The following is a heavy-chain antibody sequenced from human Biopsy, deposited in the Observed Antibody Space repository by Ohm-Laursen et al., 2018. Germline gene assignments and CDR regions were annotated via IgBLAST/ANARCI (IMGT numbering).Heavy chain of an antibody. V-gene: IGHV4-59*10. CDR2: IHTSGSS. D-gene: IGHD1-1*01. CDR1: GESFNGYY. Sequence: TLSLTCAVYGESFNGYYWSWIRQPAGKGLEWIGRIHTSGSSNKSPSLMSRVTMSVDTSKKQFSLKVYSVTAADTAVYYCARAKLEPVYYYYGMDVWGQGTTVTVSS. J-gene: IGHJ6*02. CDR3: ARAKLEPVYYYYGMDV.